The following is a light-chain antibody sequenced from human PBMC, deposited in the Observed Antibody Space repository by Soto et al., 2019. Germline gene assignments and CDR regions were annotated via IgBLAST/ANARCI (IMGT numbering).Light chain of an antibody. Sequence: EIVLTQSPGTLSLSPGERATLSCRASQSVPKNYLAWYQQKPGQAPRLLIHDASSRASGIPDRYSGSGSGTNFTLTISRLESEDFAVYYCQQHFGSPFTFGPGTKVDIK. V-gene: IGKV3-20*01. CDR1: QSVPKNY. CDR2: DAS. CDR3: QQHFGSPFT. J-gene: IGKJ3*01.